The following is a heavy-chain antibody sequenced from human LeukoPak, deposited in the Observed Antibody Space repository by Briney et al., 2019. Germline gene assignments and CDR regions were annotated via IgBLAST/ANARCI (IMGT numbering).Heavy chain of an antibody. CDR1: TFTFNNYA. D-gene: IGHD6-13*01. CDR2: ISFDGNNK. CDR3: ARDGEIAAAGYYYYYYMDV. Sequence: GGSLRLSCSASTFTFNNYAMHWVRQAPGKGLEWVAVISFDGNNKYYADSVRGRFTISRDNSKNTLYLQMNSLRAEDTAVYYCARDGEIAAAGYYYYYYMDVWGKGTTVTVSS. V-gene: IGHV3-30-3*01. J-gene: IGHJ6*03.